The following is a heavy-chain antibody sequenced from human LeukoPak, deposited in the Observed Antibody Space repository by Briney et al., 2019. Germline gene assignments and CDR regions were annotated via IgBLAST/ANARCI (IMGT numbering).Heavy chain of an antibody. CDR1: GFTFSAYA. D-gene: IGHD6-19*01. V-gene: IGHV3-13*04. Sequence: GGSLRLSCEASGFTFSAYAMTWVRQATGKGLEWVSAITSRGDTYYSGSVKGRFTISRENAKNSLYLQMNSLRAGDTAVYYCARGLYSSGWYVPELDYWGQGTLVTVSS. J-gene: IGHJ4*02. CDR2: ITSRGDT. CDR3: ARGLYSSGWYVPELDY.